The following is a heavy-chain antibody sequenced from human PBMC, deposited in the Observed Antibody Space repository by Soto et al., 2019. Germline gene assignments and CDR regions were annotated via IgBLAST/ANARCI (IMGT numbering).Heavy chain of an antibody. CDR3: ARIHWSQSSLDY. D-gene: IGHD6-19*01. J-gene: IGHJ4*02. CDR2: VSHRGTA. Sequence: PSETLSLTCAVSGGSIDSAAYSLAWIRQPPGKGLEWIGYVSHRGTAYSIPSLNGRLTLSMDSSQTQFSLKLTSVTAADSAVYYCARIHWSQSSLDYWGRGILVTVS. CDR1: GGSIDSAAYS. V-gene: IGHV4-30-2*01.